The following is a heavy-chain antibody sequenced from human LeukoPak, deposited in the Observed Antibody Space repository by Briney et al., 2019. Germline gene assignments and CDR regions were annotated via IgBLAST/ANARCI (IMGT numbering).Heavy chain of an antibody. CDR3: ARVRPYASSSVRFDY. J-gene: IGHJ4*02. D-gene: IGHD6-6*01. V-gene: IGHV4-31*03. CDR2: IYDSGST. Sequence: SETLSLTCTVSGGSISSGGYYWGWIRQHPGKGLEWIGYIYDSGSTYYKPSLKSRVTISVDTSKNQFSLRLSSVTAADTAVYYCARVRPYASSSVRFDYWGQGTRVTVSS. CDR1: GGSISSGGYY.